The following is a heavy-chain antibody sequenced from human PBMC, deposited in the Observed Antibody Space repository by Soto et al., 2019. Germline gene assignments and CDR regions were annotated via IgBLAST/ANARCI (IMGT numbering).Heavy chain of an antibody. CDR2: ISAAVDP. CDR3: ARTDRCFSGVGV. D-gene: IGHD3-16*01. J-gene: IGHJ6*02. Sequence: EVQLGESGGGLVHPGGSLRLSCEASGFTFRNYDMHGVRQGTGKVLEWVSGISAAVDPDYADSVEGRFTISRENAKNSFLLQMDSFRVGDKAVYYCARTDRCFSGVGVWGEGTVFIVSS. CDR1: GFTFRNYD. V-gene: IGHV3-13*05.